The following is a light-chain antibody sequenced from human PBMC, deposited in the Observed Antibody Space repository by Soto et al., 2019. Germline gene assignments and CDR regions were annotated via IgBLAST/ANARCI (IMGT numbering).Light chain of an antibody. Sequence: QSVLTQPPSASGSPGQSVTISCTGTSSDIGDSNYVSWYQQHPGKAPKLMIYEVSKRPSGVPDRFSGSKSGNTASLTVSGLQAEDEADYYCTSYAGSNSCVFGGGTKLTVL. CDR1: SSDIGDSNY. V-gene: IGLV2-8*01. J-gene: IGLJ3*02. CDR3: TSYAGSNSCV. CDR2: EVS.